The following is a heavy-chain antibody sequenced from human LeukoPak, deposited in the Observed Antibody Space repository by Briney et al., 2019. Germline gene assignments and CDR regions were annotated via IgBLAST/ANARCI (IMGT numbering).Heavy chain of an antibody. Sequence: PSETLSLTCAVYGGSFSGYYWGWIRQPPGKGLEWIGSIYHSGSTYYNPSLKSRVTISVDTSKNQFSLKLSSVTAADTAVYYCARDLSYDILTGYLPGDYWGQGTLVTVSS. CDR3: ARDLSYDILTGYLPGDY. D-gene: IGHD3-9*01. J-gene: IGHJ4*02. CDR2: IYHSGST. CDR1: GGSFSGYY. V-gene: IGHV4-38-2*02.